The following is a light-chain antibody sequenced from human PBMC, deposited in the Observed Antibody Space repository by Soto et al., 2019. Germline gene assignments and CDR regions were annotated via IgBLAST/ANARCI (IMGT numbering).Light chain of an antibody. J-gene: IGLJ1*01. CDR1: SSDVGSYKF. CDR2: DVS. Sequence: QSALTQPASVSGSPGQSITISCTGSSSDVGSYKFVSWYQQHPGKAPKLMLYDVSNRPSGISNRFSGSTSGNTASLTISGLQAEDEADYYCSSYTSSSNYVFGSGTKVTVL. CDR3: SSYTSSSNYV. V-gene: IGLV2-14*01.